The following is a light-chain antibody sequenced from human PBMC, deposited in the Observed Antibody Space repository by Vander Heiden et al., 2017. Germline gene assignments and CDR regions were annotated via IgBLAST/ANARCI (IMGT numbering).Light chain of an antibody. Sequence: QPALTQSRSGSGSPGQSVTISCTGTSSDVGGYNYVSWYQQHPGKAPELMIYDVAQRPSGVPDRFSGSKSGNTASLTISGLQAEDEADYYCCSYAGSYVYVFGTGTTVTVL. CDR3: CSYAGSYVYV. V-gene: IGLV2-11*01. J-gene: IGLJ1*01. CDR2: DVA. CDR1: SSDVGGYNY.